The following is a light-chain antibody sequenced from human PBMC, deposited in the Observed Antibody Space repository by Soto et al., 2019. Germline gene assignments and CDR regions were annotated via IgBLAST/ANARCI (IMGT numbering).Light chain of an antibody. CDR1: QNISTY. CDR2: GTS. CDR3: QQSYIDLT. Sequence: IQVTQSPSSLSASVGDRITVTFRASQNISTYLSWYQQKPGKAPRLLMYGTSNLQSGVPSRFSGSGSGTDFTLTITSLQPEDFATYYCQQSYIDLTFGGGTKVDNK. J-gene: IGKJ4*01. V-gene: IGKV1-39*01.